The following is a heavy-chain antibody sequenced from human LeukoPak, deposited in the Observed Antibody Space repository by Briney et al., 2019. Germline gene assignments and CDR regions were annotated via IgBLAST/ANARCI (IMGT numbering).Heavy chain of an antibody. D-gene: IGHD3-9*01. CDR2: NNHSGST. J-gene: IGHJ6*03. CDR3: ARGRYDIYGVAGRRGYYYYMDV. Sequence: PSETLSLTCAVYGGSFSGYYWSWVRQPPGKGLEWIGENNHSGSTNYNPPLKSRVTISVDTSKNQFSLKLSSVTAADRAVYYCARGRYDIYGVAGRRGYYYYMDVWGKGTTVTVSS. V-gene: IGHV4-34*01. CDR1: GGSFSGYY.